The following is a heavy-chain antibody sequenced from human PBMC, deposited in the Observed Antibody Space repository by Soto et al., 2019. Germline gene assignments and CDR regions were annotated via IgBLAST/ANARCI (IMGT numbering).Heavy chain of an antibody. CDR2: MNPNSGNT. D-gene: IGHD3-16*02. V-gene: IGHV1-8*01. Sequence: ASVRVSCKASGHTFTSYDINWVRQATGQGLEWMGWMNPNSGNTGYAQKFQGRVTMTRNTSISTAYMELSSLRSEDTAVYYCARNYDYVWGSYRLSYYYYGMDVWGQGTTVTVSS. CDR1: GHTFTSYD. J-gene: IGHJ6*02. CDR3: ARNYDYVWGSYRLSYYYYGMDV.